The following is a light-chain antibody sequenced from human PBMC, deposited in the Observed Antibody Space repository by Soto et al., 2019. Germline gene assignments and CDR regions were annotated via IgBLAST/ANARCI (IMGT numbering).Light chain of an antibody. Sequence: QSVLTQPPSVSAAPGQKVTISCSGSSSNIGNNYVSWYQQLPGTAPKLLIYDNNNRPSGILDRFSGSKSGTSATLGITGLQTGDEADYYCGKWDSSLSAGYVFGTGTKVTVL. J-gene: IGLJ1*01. CDR1: SSNIGNNY. CDR2: DNN. CDR3: GKWDSSLSAGYV. V-gene: IGLV1-51*01.